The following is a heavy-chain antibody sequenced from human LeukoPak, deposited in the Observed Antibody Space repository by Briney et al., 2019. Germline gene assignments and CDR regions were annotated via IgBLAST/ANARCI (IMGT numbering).Heavy chain of an antibody. CDR3: ARASFQRWLQLGGD. D-gene: IGHD5-24*01. V-gene: IGHV3-48*02. Sequence: GGSLRLSCAASGFTFSSYAMSWVRQAPGKGLEWVSYISSSSSTIYYADSVKGRFTISRDNARNSLFLQMNSLRDDDTAVYYCARASFQRWLQLGGDWGQGTLVTVSS. CDR1: GFTFSSYA. J-gene: IGHJ4*02. CDR2: ISSSSSTI.